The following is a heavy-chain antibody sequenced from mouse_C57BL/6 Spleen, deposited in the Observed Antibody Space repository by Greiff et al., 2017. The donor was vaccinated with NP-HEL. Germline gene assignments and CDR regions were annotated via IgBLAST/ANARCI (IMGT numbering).Heavy chain of an antibody. J-gene: IGHJ3*01. Sequence: EVKLQESGPELVKPGASVKMSCKASGYTFTDYNMHWVKQSHGKSLEWIGYINPNNGGTSYNQKFKGKATLTVNKSSSTAYMELRSLTSEDSAVYYCARGYYEAWFAYWGQGTLVTVSA. CDR1: GYTFTDYN. CDR2: INPNNGGT. V-gene: IGHV1-22*01. CDR3: ARGYYEAWFAY. D-gene: IGHD1-1*01.